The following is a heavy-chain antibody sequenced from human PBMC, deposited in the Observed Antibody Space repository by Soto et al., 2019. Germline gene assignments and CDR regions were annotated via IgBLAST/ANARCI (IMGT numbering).Heavy chain of an antibody. D-gene: IGHD6-6*01. J-gene: IGHJ4*02. CDR2: INHSGST. Sequence: SETLSLTCAVYGGSFSGYYWSWIRQPPGKGLEWVGEINHSGSTNYNPSLKSRVTISVDTSKNQFSLKLRSVTAADTAVYYCARFSFIAAHDYWGQGTLVTVSS. V-gene: IGHV4-34*01. CDR1: GGSFSGYY. CDR3: ARFSFIAAHDY.